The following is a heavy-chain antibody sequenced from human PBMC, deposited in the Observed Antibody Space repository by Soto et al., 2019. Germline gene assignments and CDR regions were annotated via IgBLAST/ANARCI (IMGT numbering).Heavy chain of an antibody. J-gene: IGHJ4*02. V-gene: IGHV4-61*01. CDR1: GVSVSSGWFY. D-gene: IGHD4-17*01. CDR2: GSNSGTT. CDR3: ARGATVTQYDY. Sequence: QVQLQESGPGLVKPSETLSLTCPVSGVSVSSGWFYWAWIRQPPGKGLEWIGFGSNSGTTNYKPSLKSRVTISVDTSRSQISLKVNSLTAADTAVYYCARGATVTQYDYWGQGTQVTVSS.